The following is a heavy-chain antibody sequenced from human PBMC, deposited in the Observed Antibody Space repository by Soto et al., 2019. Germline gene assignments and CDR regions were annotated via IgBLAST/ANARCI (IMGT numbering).Heavy chain of an antibody. J-gene: IGHJ4*02. Sequence: QVQLVQSGAEVKKPGSSVKVSCKASGGTFSSYAISWVRQAPGQGLEWMGGIIPIFGTANYAQKFQGRVTITADESTSTADLELSSLRSEDTAVYYCARGRFLEWLLYDYFDYWGQGTLVTVSS. D-gene: IGHD3-3*01. V-gene: IGHV1-69*01. CDR3: ARGRFLEWLLYDYFDY. CDR2: IIPIFGTA. CDR1: GGTFSSYA.